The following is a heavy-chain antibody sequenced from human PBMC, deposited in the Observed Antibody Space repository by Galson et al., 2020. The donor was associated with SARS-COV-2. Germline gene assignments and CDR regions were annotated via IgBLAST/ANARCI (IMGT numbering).Heavy chain of an antibody. D-gene: IGHD3-22*01. CDR3: AKSKFSWSSGYHYFGMDV. CDR2: ISYHGFIK. CDR1: GFDFSNFD. J-gene: IGHJ6*02. V-gene: IGHV3-30*18. Sequence: GESLKISCAASGFDFSNFDMHWVRHSPGKGLQWVAVISYHGFIKYFSESVKGRLTISRDNSKNTLSLQLHSLGPEDAAVYYCAKSKFSWSSGYHYFGMDVGGRGTAVTVS.